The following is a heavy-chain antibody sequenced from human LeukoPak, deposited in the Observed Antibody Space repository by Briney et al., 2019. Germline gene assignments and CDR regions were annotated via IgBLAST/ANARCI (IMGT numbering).Heavy chain of an antibody. V-gene: IGHV4-39*07. Sequence: SETLSLTCTVSGGSISSSSYYWGWIRQPPGKGLEWIGSIYYSGSTYYNPSLKSRVTISVDTSKNQFSLKLSSVTAADTAVYYCARREYYYGSGSYVFDYWGQGTLVTVSS. CDR1: GGSISSSSYY. CDR2: IYYSGST. J-gene: IGHJ4*02. D-gene: IGHD3-10*01. CDR3: ARREYYYGSGSYVFDY.